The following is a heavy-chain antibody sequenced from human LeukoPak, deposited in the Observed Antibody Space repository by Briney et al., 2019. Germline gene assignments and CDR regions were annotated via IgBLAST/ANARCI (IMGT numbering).Heavy chain of an antibody. CDR3: ARGGVKAGLDRGFDI. CDR2: IYASGST. V-gene: IGHV4-61*02. D-gene: IGHD3/OR15-3a*01. Sequence: PSETLSLTCSVSGGSISSAGYFWTWIRQPAGKRLEWIGRIYASGSTNYNPSLVSRVALSIDTSRNQFSLRLSSVTAADTAVYYCARGGVKAGLDRGFDIWGQGTMVTVSS. J-gene: IGHJ3*02. CDR1: GGSISSAGYF.